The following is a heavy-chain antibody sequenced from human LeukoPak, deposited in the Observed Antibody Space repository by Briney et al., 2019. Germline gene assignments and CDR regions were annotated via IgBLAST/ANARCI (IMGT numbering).Heavy chain of an antibody. CDR3: AKGVRSGTYYNCFDP. CDR1: GFTLDDYA. V-gene: IGHV3-43*02. J-gene: IGHJ5*02. Sequence: GVSLRLSCVASGFTLDDYALHWVRQAPGKGLEWISLISGDGDNTYYADSVKGRFTISRDNSKNSLYLQMSSLRAEDTALYYCAKGVRSGTYYNCFDPWGQGTLVTVSS. CDR2: ISGDGDNT. D-gene: IGHD1-26*01.